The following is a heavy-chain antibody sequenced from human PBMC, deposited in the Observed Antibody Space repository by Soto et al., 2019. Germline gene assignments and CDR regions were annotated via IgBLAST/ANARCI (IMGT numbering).Heavy chain of an antibody. D-gene: IGHD2-8*01. Sequence: QVQLQQSGPGLVKPSQTLSLTCAISGDSVSSNSAAWNWIRQSPSRGLEWLGRTYYRSKWYNDYAEPVNNRIATNPDTSNTQFSLQLNSVTPYDTTVYYYARDCTNGVCYSNYYYYYGMDVWGQGTTVTVSS. CDR1: GDSVSSNSAA. CDR2: TYYRSKWYN. V-gene: IGHV6-1*01. J-gene: IGHJ6*02. CDR3: ARDCTNGVCYSNYYYYYGMDV.